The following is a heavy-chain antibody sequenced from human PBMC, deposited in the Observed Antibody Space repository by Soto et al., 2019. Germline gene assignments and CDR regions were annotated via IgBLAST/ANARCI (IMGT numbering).Heavy chain of an antibody. V-gene: IGHV3-21*01. CDR1: GFTFSTYT. CDR3: ARDILSGGAYSDS. CDR2: ISSGSSYI. Sequence: GGSLRLSCAASGFTFSTYTMNWVRQAPGKGLEWISSISSGSSYIYYAGSVKGRFTISRDNAKNSLFLQMNSLRADDTAVYYCARDILSGGAYSDSWGQGTQVTVYS. J-gene: IGHJ5*01. D-gene: IGHD3-10*01.